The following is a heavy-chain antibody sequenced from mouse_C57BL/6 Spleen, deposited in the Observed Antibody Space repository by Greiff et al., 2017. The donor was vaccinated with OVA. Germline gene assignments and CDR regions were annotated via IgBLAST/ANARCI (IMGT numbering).Heavy chain of an antibody. D-gene: IGHD1-1*01. CDR3: ARREVTTVEKDY. V-gene: IGHV1-55*01. CDR1: GYTFTSYW. J-gene: IGHJ2*01. Sequence: QLQQPGAELVKPGASVKMSCKASGYTFTSYWITWVKQRPGQGLEWIGDIYPGSGSTNYNEKFKSKATLTVDTSSSTAYMQLSSLTSEDSAVYYCARREVTTVEKDYWGQGTTLTVSS. CDR2: IYPGSGST.